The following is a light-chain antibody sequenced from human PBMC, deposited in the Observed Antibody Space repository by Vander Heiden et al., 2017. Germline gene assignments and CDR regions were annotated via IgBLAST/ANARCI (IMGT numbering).Light chain of an antibody. Sequence: EIVLTQSPGTLSLSPGERATLSCRASQSVSSNYLAWYQQKPGQAPGILIYGAYSRDTGIQDRVSGSGSGTDFTLTSRRREAEDFEVYDHQHFCYITFGGGTKVEIK. CDR3: QHFCYIT. CDR1: QSVSSNY. CDR2: GAY. V-gene: IGKV3-20*01. J-gene: IGKJ4*01.